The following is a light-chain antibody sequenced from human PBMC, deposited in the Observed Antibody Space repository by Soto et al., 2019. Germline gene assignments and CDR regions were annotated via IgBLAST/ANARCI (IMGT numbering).Light chain of an antibody. Sequence: EIVMTQSPATLSVSPGERATVSCRASQSVSRNLAWYQQKPGQAPRLLIYGASTRATGLPVRFSGSGSGTEFTLTISSLQSEDFAVYYCQQYNNWPPFTFGPGTKVDIK. CDR2: GAS. V-gene: IGKV3-15*01. J-gene: IGKJ3*01. CDR1: QSVSRN. CDR3: QQYNNWPPFT.